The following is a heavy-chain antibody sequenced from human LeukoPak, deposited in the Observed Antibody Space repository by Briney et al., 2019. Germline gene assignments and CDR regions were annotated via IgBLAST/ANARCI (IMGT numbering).Heavy chain of an antibody. D-gene: IGHD3-10*02. CDR2: ISGSDGST. J-gene: IGHJ6*04. CDR1: GFTFSSYG. V-gene: IGHV3-23*01. CDR3: AELGITMIGGV. Sequence: GGSLRLSCAASGFTFSSYGMHWVRQAPGKGLEWVSVISGSDGSTYYADSVKGRFTISRDNAKNSLYLQMNSLRAEDTAVYYCAELGITMIGGVWGKGTTVTISS.